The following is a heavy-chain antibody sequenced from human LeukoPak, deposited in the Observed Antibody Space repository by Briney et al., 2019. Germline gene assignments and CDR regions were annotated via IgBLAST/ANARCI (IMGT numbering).Heavy chain of an antibody. CDR1: GLTFSSYL. D-gene: IGHD2-2*01. CDR2: ICYDGSNK. V-gene: IGHV3-33*01. CDR3: ARDERDIVVVPAATGFDY. Sequence: PGGALKLSCAASGLTFSSYLMHLVRQAPGKGLEWVAVICYDGSNKYHPDSVKGRFTISRDKSKNTLYLQMNSPRAHDTALYYCARDERDIVVVPAATGFDYWGQGTLVTVSS. J-gene: IGHJ4*02.